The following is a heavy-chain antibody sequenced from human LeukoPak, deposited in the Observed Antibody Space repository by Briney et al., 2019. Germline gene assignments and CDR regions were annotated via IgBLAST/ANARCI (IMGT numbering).Heavy chain of an antibody. D-gene: IGHD3-10*02. CDR1: GYTFTDHY. V-gene: IGHV1-69-2*01. CDR2: VDPEEGEA. Sequence: ATVKISCKASGYTFTDHYIHWLQQAPGKGLEWVGRVDPEEGEAISAQKFQDRVTISADTSTETAYLELTSLTSDDTAIYYCATEVNVAYYNVPGNDYRGIDPWGPGTLVTVSS. CDR3: ATEVNVAYYNVPGNDYRGIDP. J-gene: IGHJ5*02.